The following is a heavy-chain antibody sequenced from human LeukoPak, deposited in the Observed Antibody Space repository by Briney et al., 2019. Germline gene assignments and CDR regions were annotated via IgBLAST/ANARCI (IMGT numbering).Heavy chain of an antibody. D-gene: IGHD2-2*01. CDR2: IHHSGST. CDR3: ARETSWLGGDAFDI. J-gene: IGHJ3*02. Sequence: SETLSPTCAVYGGSFSGYYWSWIRQPPGKRLEWIGDIHHSGSTHYNPSLKSRVTISMDTSKNQFSLKLSSVTAADTAVYYCARETSWLGGDAFDIWGPGTMVSVSS. V-gene: IGHV4-59*01. CDR1: GGSFSGYY.